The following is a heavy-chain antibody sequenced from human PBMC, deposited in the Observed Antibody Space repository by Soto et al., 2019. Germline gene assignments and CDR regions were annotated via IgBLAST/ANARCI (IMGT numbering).Heavy chain of an antibody. CDR3: AKWGRYYYYGMDV. J-gene: IGHJ6*02. CDR1: PFTFISYA. D-gene: IGHD3-16*01. V-gene: IGHV3-23*01. Sequence: GRSLRPSCAPSPFTFISYAMRWLRPPPRTGLEWVSDIGGSGGSTYYADSVKGRFTISRDNSKNTLYLQMNSLRAEDTAVYYCAKWGRYYYYGMDVWGQGTTVTVSS. CDR2: IGGSGGST.